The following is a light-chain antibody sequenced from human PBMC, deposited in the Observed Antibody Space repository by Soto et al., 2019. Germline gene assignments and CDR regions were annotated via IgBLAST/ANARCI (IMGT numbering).Light chain of an antibody. Sequence: EIVLTQSPATLSLSPGERATLSRRASQSVSSYLAWYQQKPGQAPRLLIYDASNRATGIPARFSGGGSGTDFTLSISKVEPEDFAVYYCQQYGRPPRATFGQGTRLEI. CDR3: QQYGRPPRAT. V-gene: IGKV3-11*01. CDR2: DAS. CDR1: QSVSSY. J-gene: IGKJ5*01.